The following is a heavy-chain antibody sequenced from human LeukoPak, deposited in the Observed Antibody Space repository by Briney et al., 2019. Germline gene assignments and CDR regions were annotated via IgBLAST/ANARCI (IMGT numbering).Heavy chain of an antibody. V-gene: IGHV4-59*01. CDR2: IYYSGST. J-gene: IGHJ3*02. CDR3: ARAARQYAFDI. D-gene: IGHD6-6*01. Sequence: SETLSLTCTVSGGSISSYYWSWIRQPPGKGLEWIGYIYYSGSTNYNPSLKSRVTISVDTSKNQFSLKLGSVIAADTAVYYCARAARQYAFDIWGQGTMVTVSS. CDR1: GGSISSYY.